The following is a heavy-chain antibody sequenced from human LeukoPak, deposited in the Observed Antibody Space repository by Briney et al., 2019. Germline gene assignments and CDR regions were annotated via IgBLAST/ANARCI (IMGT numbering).Heavy chain of an antibody. CDR3: ARSIPDMRGWYDNGLFDY. Sequence: GGSLRLSCAASGFTFSGSAMHWVRQASGKGLEWVANIKQDGSEKYYVDSVKGRFTISRDNAKNSLYLQMNSLRAVDTAVYYCARSIPDMRGWYDNGLFDYWGQGTLVTVSS. D-gene: IGHD6-19*01. CDR1: GFTFSGSA. CDR2: IKQDGSEK. J-gene: IGHJ4*02. V-gene: IGHV3-7*02.